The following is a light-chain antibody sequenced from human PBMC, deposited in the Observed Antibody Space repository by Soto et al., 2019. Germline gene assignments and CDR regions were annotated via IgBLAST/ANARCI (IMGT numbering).Light chain of an antibody. CDR1: SSDVGGYNY. V-gene: IGLV2-14*01. CDR2: EVS. CDR3: SSYTSSSTPYV. Sequence: QSVLTQPASVSGSPGQSITISCTGNSSDVGGYNYVSWYQQHPGKAPKLMIYEVSHRPSGVSNRFSGSKSGNTASLTISGLQAEDEADYYCSSYTSSSTPYVFGPGTKLTVL. J-gene: IGLJ1*01.